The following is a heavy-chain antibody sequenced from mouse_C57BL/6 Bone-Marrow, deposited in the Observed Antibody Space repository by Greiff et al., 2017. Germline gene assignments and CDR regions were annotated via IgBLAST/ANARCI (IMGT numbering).Heavy chain of an antibody. CDR1: GYTFTSYW. CDR2: IHPNSGST. Sequence: QVQLKQPGAELVKPGASVKLSCKASGYTFTSYWMHWVKQRPGQGLEWIGMIHPNSGSTNYNEKFKSKATLTVDKSSSTAYMQLSSLTSEDSAVYYCARSRGAWFAYWGQGTLVTVSA. V-gene: IGHV1-64*01. CDR3: ARSRGAWFAY. J-gene: IGHJ3*01.